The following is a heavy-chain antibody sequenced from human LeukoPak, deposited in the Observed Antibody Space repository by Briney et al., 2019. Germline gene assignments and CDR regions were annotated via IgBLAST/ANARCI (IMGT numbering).Heavy chain of an antibody. CDR1: RGSFSGYY. CDR2: INHSGTT. J-gene: IGHJ4*02. V-gene: IGHV4-34*01. CDR3: ARGPTIDYDILTGYYYFDY. Sequence: PSETLSLACAVYRGSFSGYYWTWIRQSPGKGLEWIGEINHSGTTNYNLSLKSRVTISIDTSKNQFSLKLSSVTAADTAVYYCARGPTIDYDILTGYYYFDYWGQGTLVTVSS. D-gene: IGHD3-9*01.